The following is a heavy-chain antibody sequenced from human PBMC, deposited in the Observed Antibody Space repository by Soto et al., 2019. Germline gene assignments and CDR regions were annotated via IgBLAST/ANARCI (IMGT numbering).Heavy chain of an antibody. D-gene: IGHD2-2*01. CDR3: AIRTGQLAIISEFDGDWFFEV. J-gene: IGHJ2*01. CDR1: GYTFPDYY. Sequence: AASVKVSCQASGYTFPDYYIHWVRQAPGQGLEWVGWINTDSGGTNLAQRFQGRVTMTSDTSINTAYMELSSLRSDDTAVYYCAIRTGQLAIISEFDGDWFFEVWGRGTLVTVSS. CDR2: INTDSGGT. V-gene: IGHV1-2*02.